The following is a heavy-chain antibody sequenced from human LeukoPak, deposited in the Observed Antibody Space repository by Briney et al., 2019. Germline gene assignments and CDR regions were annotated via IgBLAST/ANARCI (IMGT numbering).Heavy chain of an antibody. CDR1: GGTFSSYA. Sequence: GASVKVSCKASGGTFSSYAISWVRQAPGQGLEWMGGIIPIFGTANYAQKFQGRVTITTDESTSTAYMELSSLRSEDTAVYYCAIGLYSSSWYPYFDYWGQGTLVTVSS. J-gene: IGHJ4*02. CDR3: AIGLYSSSWYPYFDY. D-gene: IGHD6-13*01. V-gene: IGHV1-69*05. CDR2: IIPIFGTA.